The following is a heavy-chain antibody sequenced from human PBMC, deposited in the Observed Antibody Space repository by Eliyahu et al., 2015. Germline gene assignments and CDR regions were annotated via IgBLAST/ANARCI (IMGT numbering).Heavy chain of an antibody. V-gene: IGHV1-69*01. Sequence: QVQLVQSGAEVKKPGSSVKVSCKASGGXFSSYAISWVRQAPGQGLEWMGGIIPIFGTANYAQKFQGRVTITADESTSTAYMELSSLRSEDTAVYYCARPAGGQQLAGGNWFDPWGQGTLVTVSS. CDR3: ARPAGGQQLAGGNWFDP. CDR1: GGXFSSYA. D-gene: IGHD6-13*01. J-gene: IGHJ5*02. CDR2: IIPIFGTA.